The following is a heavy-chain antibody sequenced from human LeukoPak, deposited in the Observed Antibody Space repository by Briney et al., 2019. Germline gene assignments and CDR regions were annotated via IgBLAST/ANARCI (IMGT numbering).Heavy chain of an antibody. CDR2: ISGSGGST. CDR3: AKEQGSSGWYGYDAFDI. V-gene: IGHV3-23*01. J-gene: IGHJ3*02. D-gene: IGHD6-19*01. Sequence: GGSLRLSCAASGFTFSSYAMSWVRQAPGKGLEWVSAISGSGGSTYYADSVKGRFTISRDNSKNTLYLQMNSLRAEDTAVYYCAKEQGSSGWYGYDAFDIWGQGTMVTVSS. CDR1: GFTFSSYA.